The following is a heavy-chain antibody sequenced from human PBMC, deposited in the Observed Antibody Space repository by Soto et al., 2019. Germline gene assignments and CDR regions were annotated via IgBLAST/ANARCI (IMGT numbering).Heavy chain of an antibody. CDR2: ISAYNGNT. V-gene: IGHV1-18*01. D-gene: IGHD2-2*02. CDR1: GYTFTSYG. CDR3: ARVGYCSSTSCYRVGYYGMDV. Sequence: ASVKVSCKASGYTFTSYGISWVRQAPGQGLEWMGWISAYNGNTNYAQKLQGRVTMTTDTSTSTAYMELRSLRSDDTAVYYCARVGYCSSTSCYRVGYYGMDVWGQGTTVTVSS. J-gene: IGHJ6*02.